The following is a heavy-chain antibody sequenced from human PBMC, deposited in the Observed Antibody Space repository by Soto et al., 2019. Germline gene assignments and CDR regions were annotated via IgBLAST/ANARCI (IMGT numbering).Heavy chain of an antibody. Sequence: SETLSLTCSVLGGAITLDFWSWVRQSGGEGLEWIGRIYTTGSTNYNPSLKGRVAMSIDTSKNQFSLRLNSVTAADTAVYYCVRDGFYPLEYWGQGIPVTVSS. CDR3: VRDGFYPLEY. J-gene: IGHJ4*02. CDR1: GGAITLDF. D-gene: IGHD3-16*02. V-gene: IGHV4-4*07. CDR2: IYTTGST.